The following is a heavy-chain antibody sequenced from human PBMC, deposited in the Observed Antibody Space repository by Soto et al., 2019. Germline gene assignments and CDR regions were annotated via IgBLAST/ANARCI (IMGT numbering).Heavy chain of an antibody. V-gene: IGHV3-33*01. D-gene: IGHD5-18*01. CDR2: IWYDGSNK. Sequence: PGGSLRLSCAASGSTFSSFGMHWVRQAPGKGLEWVAVIWYDGSNKYYADSVKGRFTISRDNSKNTLYLQMNSLRAEDTAVYYCGRSRNTAMAPVDVWGQGTTVTVSS. CDR3: GRSRNTAMAPVDV. CDR1: GSTFSSFG. J-gene: IGHJ6*02.